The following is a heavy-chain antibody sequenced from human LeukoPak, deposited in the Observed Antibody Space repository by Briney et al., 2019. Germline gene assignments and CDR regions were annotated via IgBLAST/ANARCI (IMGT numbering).Heavy chain of an antibody. V-gene: IGHV3-21*01. J-gene: IGHJ3*02. Sequence: GGSLRLSCAASGFTFSSYSMNWVRQAPGKGLEWVSSISSSSSYIYYADSVKGRFTISRDNAKNSLYLQMNSLRAEDTAVYYCARGGKAAAADVLDIWGQGTMVTVSS. D-gene: IGHD6-13*01. CDR2: ISSSSSYI. CDR3: ARGGKAAAADVLDI. CDR1: GFTFSSYS.